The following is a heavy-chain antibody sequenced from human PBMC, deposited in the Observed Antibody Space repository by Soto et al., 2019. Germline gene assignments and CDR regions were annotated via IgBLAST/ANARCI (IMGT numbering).Heavy chain of an antibody. J-gene: IGHJ5*02. D-gene: IGHD3-10*01. CDR2: INHSGST. CDR1: GGSFSGYY. CDR3: ARVFPRYYGSGSYNNWFDP. V-gene: IGHV4-34*01. Sequence: PSETLSLTCAVYGGSFSGYYWSWIRQPPGKGLEWIGEINHSGSTNYNPSLKSRVTISVDTSKNQFSLKLSSVTAADTAVYYCARVFPRYYGSGSYNNWFDPWGQGTLVSSPQ.